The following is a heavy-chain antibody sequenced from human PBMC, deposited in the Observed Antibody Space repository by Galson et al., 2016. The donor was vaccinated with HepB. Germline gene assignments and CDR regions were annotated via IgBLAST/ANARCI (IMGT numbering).Heavy chain of an antibody. J-gene: IGHJ4*02. CDR1: GFSLNTSGVA. D-gene: IGHD2-15*01. CDR2: IYWDDDE. V-gene: IGHV2-5*02. CDR3: AHLVGGLPFDS. Sequence: PALVKPTQTLTLTCTLSGFSLNTSGVAVGWIRQPPGKALEWLALIYWDDDERYSPSLKTRLTITKATSKNQVALRMTNMEPVDTATYYCAHLVGGLPFDSWGQGILVTVSS.